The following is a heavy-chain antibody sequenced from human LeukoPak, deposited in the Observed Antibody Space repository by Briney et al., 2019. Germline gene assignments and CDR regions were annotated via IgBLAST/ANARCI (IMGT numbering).Heavy chain of an antibody. CDR3: ARDIVVLPAAIYPGYYYYYMDV. D-gene: IGHD2-2*02. Sequence: PGGSLRLSCAASGFTFSSYWMSWVRQAPGKGLEWVANIKQDGSEKYYVDSVKGRLTISRDNAKNSLYLQMNSLRAEDTAVYYCARDIVVLPAAIYPGYYYYYMDVWGKGTTVTVSS. CDR2: IKQDGSEK. V-gene: IGHV3-7*01. J-gene: IGHJ6*03. CDR1: GFTFSSYW.